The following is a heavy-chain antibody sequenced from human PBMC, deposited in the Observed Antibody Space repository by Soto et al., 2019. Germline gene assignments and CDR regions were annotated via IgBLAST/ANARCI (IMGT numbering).Heavy chain of an antibody. CDR3: ARVQGSDTAMVTNGPFDY. CDR1: GFTFTRYS. V-gene: IGHV3-21*04. CDR2: ISSTTNYI. J-gene: IGHJ4*02. D-gene: IGHD5-18*01. Sequence: PGGSLRLSCAASGFTFTRYSMNWVRQAPGKGLEWVSSISSTTNYIYYADSMKGRFTISRDNAKNSLYLQMNSLRAEDTAVYYCARVQGSDTAMVTNGPFDYWGQGTLVTVSS.